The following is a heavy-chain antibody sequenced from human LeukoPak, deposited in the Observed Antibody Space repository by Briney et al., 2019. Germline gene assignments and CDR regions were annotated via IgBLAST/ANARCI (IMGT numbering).Heavy chain of an antibody. CDR3: ARGGQYYYYGMDV. D-gene: IGHD2-15*01. V-gene: IGHV4-59*01. CDR2: IYYSGST. CDR1: GGSIRSYY. Sequence: SETLSLTCTVSGGSIRSYYWSWIWQPPGKGLEWIGYIYYSGSTSSNPSLKSRVTISVDTSKNQFSLKLASVTAADTAVYYCARGGQYYYYGMDVWGQGTTVTVSS. J-gene: IGHJ6*02.